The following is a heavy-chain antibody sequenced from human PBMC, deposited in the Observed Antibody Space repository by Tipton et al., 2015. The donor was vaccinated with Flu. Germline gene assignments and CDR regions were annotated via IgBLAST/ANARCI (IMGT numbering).Heavy chain of an antibody. D-gene: IGHD2/OR15-2a*01. V-gene: IGHV4-39*07. J-gene: IGHJ3*02. CDR1: GGSIGVTTYY. CDR3: ARLSLSFNAFDI. Sequence: LRFSCTVSGGSIGVTTYYWGWIRQPPGKGLEYIGSVYYTGGTYFNPSLKSRVTVSIDTSKKQFSLKLNSVTAADTAVYYCARLSLSFNAFDIWGQGTTVIVSS. CDR2: VYYTGGT.